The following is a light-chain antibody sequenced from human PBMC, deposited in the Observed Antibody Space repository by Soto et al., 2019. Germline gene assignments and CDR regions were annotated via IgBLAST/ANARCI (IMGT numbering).Light chain of an antibody. J-gene: IGKJ2*01. CDR3: QQRSNWPPLYT. CDR2: DAS. Sequence: DIVLKQSPATLSLSPGERATLCCRASPSVSSYLAWYQQKPGQAPRRLIYDASTRATGIRARFSGSGSGTDFTLTISSLEPEDFAVYYCQQRSNWPPLYTFGRGTKLEIK. CDR1: PSVSSY. V-gene: IGKV3-11*01.